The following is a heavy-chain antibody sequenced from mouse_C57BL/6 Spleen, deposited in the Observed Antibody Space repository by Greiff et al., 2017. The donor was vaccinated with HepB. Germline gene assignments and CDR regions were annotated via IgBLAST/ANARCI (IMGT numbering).Heavy chain of an antibody. V-gene: IGHV1-19*01. CDR2: INPYNGGT. J-gene: IGHJ3*01. CDR3: ARAGNYDYGTGFAY. D-gene: IGHD2-4*01. CDR1: GYTFTDYY. Sequence: VQLKQSGPVLVKPGASVKMSCKASGYTFTDYYMNWVKQSHGKSLEWIGVINPYNGGTRYNQKFKGKATLTVDKSSSTAYMEINSLTSEDSAVYYCARAGNYDYGTGFAYWGQGTLVTVSA.